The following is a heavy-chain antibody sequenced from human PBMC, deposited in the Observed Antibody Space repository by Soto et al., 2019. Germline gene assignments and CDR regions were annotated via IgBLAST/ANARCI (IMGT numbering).Heavy chain of an antibody. CDR2: IYHSGST. J-gene: IGHJ4*02. CDR3: ARESLHYYGSGSHDY. Sequence: SETLSLTCTVSGGSISSYYWSWVRQPPGKGLEWIGEIYHSGSTNYNPSLKSRVTISVDKSKNQFSLKLSSVTAADTAVYYCARESLHYYGSGSHDYWGQGTLVTVSS. D-gene: IGHD3-10*01. V-gene: IGHV4-4*02. CDR1: GGSISSYY.